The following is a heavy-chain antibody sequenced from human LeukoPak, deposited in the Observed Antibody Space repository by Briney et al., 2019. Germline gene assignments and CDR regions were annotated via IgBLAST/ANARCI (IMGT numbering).Heavy chain of an antibody. Sequence: GGSLRLSCAASGFTFSSYSMNWVRQAPGKGLEWVANIKQDGSEKYYVDSVKGRFTISRDNAKNSLYLQMNSLRAEDTAVYYCARETLYYYGMDVWGQGTTVTVSS. CDR3: ARETLYYYGMDV. CDR1: GFTFSSYS. V-gene: IGHV3-7*01. CDR2: IKQDGSEK. J-gene: IGHJ6*02.